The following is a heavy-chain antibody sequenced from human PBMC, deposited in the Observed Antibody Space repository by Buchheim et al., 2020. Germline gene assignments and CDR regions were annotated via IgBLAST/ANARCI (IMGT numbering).Heavy chain of an antibody. Sequence: QVQLQESGPGLVKPSQTLSLTCAVYGGSFSGYYWSWIRQPPGKGLEWIGEINRGGSTNYNPSLKSRLTISVDTSKNQFSLKLSSVTAADTAVYYCARGLGSGSYWAYWGQGTL. CDR3: ARGLGSGSYWAY. CDR1: GGSFSGYY. D-gene: IGHD1-26*01. CDR2: INRGGST. J-gene: IGHJ4*02. V-gene: IGHV4-34*09.